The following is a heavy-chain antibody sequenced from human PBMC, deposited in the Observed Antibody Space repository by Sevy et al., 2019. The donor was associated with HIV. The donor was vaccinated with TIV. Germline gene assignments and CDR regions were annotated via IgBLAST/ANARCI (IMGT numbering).Heavy chain of an antibody. CDR3: AKEIFTTSGAAFDI. V-gene: IGHV3-11*01. CDR1: GFTFTDFY. J-gene: IGHJ3*02. CDR2: IGPNGDFM. D-gene: IGHD3-22*01. Sequence: GGSLRLSYAASGFTFTDFYMAWIRQAPGKGLEWVSHIGPNGDFMNYADSMRGRFTISRDNAKNSLFLQMNSLGDDDTALYYCAKEIFTTSGAAFDIWGQGTTVTVSS.